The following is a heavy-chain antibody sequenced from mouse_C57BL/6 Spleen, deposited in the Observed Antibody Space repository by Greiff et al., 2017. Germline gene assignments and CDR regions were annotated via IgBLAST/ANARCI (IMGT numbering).Heavy chain of an antibody. V-gene: IGHV5-16*01. J-gene: IGHJ2*01. CDR2: INYDGSST. CDR3: ARWGNYDYFDY. D-gene: IGHD2-1*01. Sequence: EVQLVESEGGLVQPGSSMKLSCTASGFTFSDYYMAWVRPVPEKGLEWVANINYDGSSTYYLDSLKSRFIISRDNAKHILYLQMSSLKSEDTATYYCARWGNYDYFDYWGQGTTLTV. CDR1: GFTFSDYY.